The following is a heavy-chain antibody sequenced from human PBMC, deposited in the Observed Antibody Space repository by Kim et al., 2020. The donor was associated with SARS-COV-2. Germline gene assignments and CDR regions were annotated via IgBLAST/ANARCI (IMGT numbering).Heavy chain of an antibody. CDR3: AREIRGWLQFFDP. CDR2: IIPILGIA. Sequence: SVKVSCKASGGTFSSYTISWVRQAPGQGLEWMGRIIPILGIANYAQKFQGRVTITADKSTSTAYMELSSLRSEDTAVYYCAREIRGWLQFFDPWGQGTLVTVSS. V-gene: IGHV1-69*04. J-gene: IGHJ5*02. D-gene: IGHD5-12*01. CDR1: GGTFSSYT.